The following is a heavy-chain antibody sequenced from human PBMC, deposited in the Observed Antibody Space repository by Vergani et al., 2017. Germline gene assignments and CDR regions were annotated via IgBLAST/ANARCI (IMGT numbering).Heavy chain of an antibody. V-gene: IGHV3-23*01. Sequence: EVQLLESGGDLVQPGGSLRLSCAASGFTFSNYAMSWVRQAPGKGLEWVSATSGSGATTYYTDSVKGRFTISRDNSKSTLDLQMNSLRAEDTAVYYCARFMVTFPFDYWGQGTLVTVSS. CDR3: ARFMVTFPFDY. J-gene: IGHJ4*02. CDR2: TSGSGATT. D-gene: IGHD2-21*02. CDR1: GFTFSNYA.